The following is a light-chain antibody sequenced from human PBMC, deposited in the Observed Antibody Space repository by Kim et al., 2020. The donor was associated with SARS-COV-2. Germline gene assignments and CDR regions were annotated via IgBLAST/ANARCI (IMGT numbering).Light chain of an antibody. Sequence: ATINCKSSQSLLYIPDNKNQLAGYQQKPAQPPKLLIYRAPTRESGVPDRFRGAGSGTEFTLTISSLQAEDGAVYYCQQHYSAPLTFGGGTKVDIK. CDR3: QQHYSAPLT. CDR2: RAP. CDR1: QSLLYIPDNKNQ. V-gene: IGKV4-1*01. J-gene: IGKJ4*01.